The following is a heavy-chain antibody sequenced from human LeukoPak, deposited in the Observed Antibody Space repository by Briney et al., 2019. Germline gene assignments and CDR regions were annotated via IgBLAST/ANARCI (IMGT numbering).Heavy chain of an antibody. J-gene: IGHJ4*02. CDR1: GGSIISSNCF. Sequence: SETLSLTCTVSGGSIISSNCFWGWIRQPPGKGLEWIGNIYYSGSTYYNPSLKSRVTISVDTSKNQFSLKLSSVTAADTAVYYCARAGGHYGDYDYWGQGTLVTVSS. CDR3: ARAGGHYGDYDY. V-gene: IGHV4-39*01. CDR2: IYYSGST. D-gene: IGHD4-17*01.